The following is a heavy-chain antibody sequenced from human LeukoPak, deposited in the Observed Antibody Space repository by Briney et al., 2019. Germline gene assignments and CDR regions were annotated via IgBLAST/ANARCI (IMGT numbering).Heavy chain of an antibody. CDR3: ARVWRVGPTNFDY. D-gene: IGHD1-26*01. CDR1: GGSISSGSYY. CDR2: IYYSGST. V-gene: IGHV4-39*07. J-gene: IGHJ4*02. Sequence: PSETLSLTCTVSGGSISSGSYYWGWIRQPPGKGLEWIGSIYYSGSTYYNPSLKSRVTISVDTSKNQFSLKLSSVTAADTAVYYCARVWRVGPTNFDYWGQGTLVAVSS.